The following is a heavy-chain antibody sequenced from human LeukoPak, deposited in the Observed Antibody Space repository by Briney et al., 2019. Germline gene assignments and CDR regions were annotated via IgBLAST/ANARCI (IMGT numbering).Heavy chain of an antibody. CDR1: GGTFSSYA. CDR3: ARGDDILTGYYMHYGMDV. J-gene: IGHJ6*02. CDR2: IIPIFGTA. D-gene: IGHD3-9*01. Sequence: ASVKVSCKASGGTFSSYAISWVRQAPGQGLEWMGGIIPIFGTANYAQKFQGRVTITADKSTSTAYMELSSLRSEDTAVYYCARGDDILTGYYMHYGMDVWGRGTTVTVSS. V-gene: IGHV1-69*06.